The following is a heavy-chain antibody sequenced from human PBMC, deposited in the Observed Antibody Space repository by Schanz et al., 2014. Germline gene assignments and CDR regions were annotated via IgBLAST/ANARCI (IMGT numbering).Heavy chain of an antibody. Sequence: QVQLVESGGGLVKPGGSLRLSCAASGFTFSDYYMNWIRQAPGKGLEWVSYISISGYTIYYAASVKGRFTISRDNAKNPRYRQMNILRPGDPAVYFCARAPPPYSSSPYYWYYGMDVWGQGTTVTVSS. J-gene: IGHJ6*02. CDR3: ARAPPPYSSSPYYWYYGMDV. V-gene: IGHV3-11*01. CDR1: GFTFSDYY. D-gene: IGHD6-6*01. CDR2: ISISGYTI.